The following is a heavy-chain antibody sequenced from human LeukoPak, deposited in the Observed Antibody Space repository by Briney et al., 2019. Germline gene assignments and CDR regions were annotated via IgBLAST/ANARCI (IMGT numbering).Heavy chain of an antibody. J-gene: IGHJ4*02. CDR2: ISGSGGST. Sequence: GGSLRLSCAASGFTFSSYAMSWVRQAPGKGLEWVSAISGSGGSTAYADSVKGRFTISRDNSKNTLYLQMNSLRAEDTAVYYCAKDLRFNYVWEAGYWGQGTLVTVSS. D-gene: IGHD3-16*01. CDR3: AKDLRFNYVWEAGY. CDR1: GFTFSSYA. V-gene: IGHV3-23*01.